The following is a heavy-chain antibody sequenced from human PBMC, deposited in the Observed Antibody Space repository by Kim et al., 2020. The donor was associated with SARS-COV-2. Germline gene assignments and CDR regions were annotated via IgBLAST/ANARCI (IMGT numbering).Heavy chain of an antibody. D-gene: IGHD3-10*01. CDR1: GYSFTSYW. CDR3: GETAMVRGVIPYPFGH. J-gene: IGHJ4*02. V-gene: IGHV5-51*01. CDR2: IYPGDPDT. Sequence: GESLKISCKCSGYSFTSYWIGWGRQMPGKGLEWMGIIYPGDPDTRYSPSFQGQVTISADKSISTAHLQWSSLKASDTAMYYCGETAMVRGVIPYPFGHWGQGNLVTVSS.